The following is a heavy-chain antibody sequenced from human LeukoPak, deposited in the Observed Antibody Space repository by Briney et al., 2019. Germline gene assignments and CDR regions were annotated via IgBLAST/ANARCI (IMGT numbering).Heavy chain of an antibody. Sequence: PSETLSLTCAVSEMSFSAYYWNWIRQSPGKGLEWIGEINYGGSTKYTPSLEGRGTILIDTSKNQFSLKLTSVTAADTAVFYCARGFPPGSGSRGSHAFDVWGQGTMVTVSS. CDR2: INYGGST. V-gene: IGHV4-34*01. J-gene: IGHJ3*01. CDR3: ARGFPPGSGSRGSHAFDV. CDR1: EMSFSAYY. D-gene: IGHD6-19*01.